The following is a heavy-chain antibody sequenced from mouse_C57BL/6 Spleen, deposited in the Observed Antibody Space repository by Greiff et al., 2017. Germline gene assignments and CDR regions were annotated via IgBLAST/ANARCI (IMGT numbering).Heavy chain of an antibody. CDR3: TTGPYGNSYAMDD. V-gene: IGHV14-4*01. Sequence: VQLKESGAELVRPGASVKLSCTASGFNFKDDYMHWVKQRPEQGLEWIGWIDPENGDTEYASKFQGKATITADTSSNTAYLQLSSLTSEDTAVYYGTTGPYGNSYAMDDWGQGTSVTVSS. D-gene: IGHD2-10*02. J-gene: IGHJ4*01. CDR2: IDPENGDT. CDR1: GFNFKDDY.